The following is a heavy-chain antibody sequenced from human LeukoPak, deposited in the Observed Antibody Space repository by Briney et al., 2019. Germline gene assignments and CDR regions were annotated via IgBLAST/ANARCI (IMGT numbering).Heavy chain of an antibody. V-gene: IGHV4-39*01. CDR3: ARHTGSWLLLFDY. CDR1: GGSISSSNYY. Sequence: SETLSLTCTVSGGSISSSNYYWGWIRQPPGKGLEWIGSIFYSGSTYYNPSLKSRVTISVDTSKNQFPLKLSSVTAADTAVYYCARHTGSWLLLFDYWGQGTLVTVSS. CDR2: IFYSGST. J-gene: IGHJ4*02. D-gene: IGHD3-22*01.